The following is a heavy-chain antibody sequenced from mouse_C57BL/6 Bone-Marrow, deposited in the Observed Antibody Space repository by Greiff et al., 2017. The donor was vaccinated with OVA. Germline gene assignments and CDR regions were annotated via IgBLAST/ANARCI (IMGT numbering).Heavy chain of an antibody. CDR1: GFTFSDFY. Sequence: EVQRVESGGGLVQSGRSLRLSCATSGFTFSDFYMEWVRQAPGKGLEWIAASRNKANDYTTEYSASVKGRFIVSRDTSQSILYLQMNALRAEDTAIDYCARDNWDWYFDVWGTGTTVTVSS. V-gene: IGHV7-1*01. CDR2: SRNKANDYTT. J-gene: IGHJ1*03. D-gene: IGHD4-1*01. CDR3: ARDNWDWYFDV.